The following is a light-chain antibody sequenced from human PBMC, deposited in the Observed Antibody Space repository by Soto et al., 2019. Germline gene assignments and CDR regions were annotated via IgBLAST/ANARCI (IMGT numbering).Light chain of an antibody. J-gene: IGKJ1*01. Sequence: EVVLTQSPGTLSLSPGERATLSCRASQSVTNNCLAGYQQKPGQAPRLLIYGASTRATGIPDRFSGSASGTDFTLTISRLEPEDFALYHCQQYGSSPWTFGHGTKVEIK. V-gene: IGKV3-20*01. CDR1: QSVTNNC. CDR2: GAS. CDR3: QQYGSSPWT.